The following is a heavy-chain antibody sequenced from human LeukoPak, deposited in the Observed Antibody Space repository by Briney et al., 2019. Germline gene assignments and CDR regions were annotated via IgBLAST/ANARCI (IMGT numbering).Heavy chain of an antibody. Sequence: GGSLRLSCAASGFAFRIFPMIWARQAPGKGLERVSSISADSTTTNYADSAKGRFTVSRDNSKRTLYLQMNSLRVEDTALYYCATLMYTTGRQGFDSWGQGTRVTVSS. V-gene: IGHV3-23*01. D-gene: IGHD6-19*01. CDR2: ISADSTTT. CDR1: GFAFRIFP. J-gene: IGHJ4*02. CDR3: ATLMYTTGRQGFDS.